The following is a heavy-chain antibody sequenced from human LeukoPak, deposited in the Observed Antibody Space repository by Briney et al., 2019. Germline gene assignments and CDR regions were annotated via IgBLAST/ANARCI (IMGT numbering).Heavy chain of an antibody. CDR3: ARDNGYSSSSNYYMDV. CDR1: GYSFTSYW. D-gene: IGHD6-6*01. Sequence: GESLKISCKGSGYSFTSYWIGWVRQAPGQGLEWMGWINPNSGGTNYAQKFQGRVTMTRDTSISTAYMELSRLRSDDTAVYYCARDNGYSSSSNYYMDVWGKGTTVTVSS. CDR2: INPNSGGT. V-gene: IGHV1-2*02. J-gene: IGHJ6*03.